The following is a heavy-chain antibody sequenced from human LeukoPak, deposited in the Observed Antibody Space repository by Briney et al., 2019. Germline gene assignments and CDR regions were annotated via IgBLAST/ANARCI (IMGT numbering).Heavy chain of an antibody. CDR1: GFTFSSYS. D-gene: IGHD3-22*01. CDR3: ASPYYYDSSGYFFDY. V-gene: IGHV3-48*01. J-gene: IGHJ4*02. Sequence: GGSLRLSCAASGFTFSSYSMNWVRQAPGKGLEWVSSISSSSSTIYYADSVKGRFTISRDNAKNSLYLQMNSLRAEDTAVYYCASPYYYDSSGYFFDYWGQGTLVTVSS. CDR2: ISSSSSTI.